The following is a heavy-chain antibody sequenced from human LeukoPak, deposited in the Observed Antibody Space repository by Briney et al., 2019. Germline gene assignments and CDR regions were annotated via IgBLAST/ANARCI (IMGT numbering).Heavy chain of an antibody. CDR1: GYSFTSYW. CDR3: ARHTRAEYSSSSGNMDV. Sequence: GESLKISCQGSGYSFTSYWIGWVRQMPGKGLEWMGIIYPGDSDTRYSPSFQGQVTISADKSISTAYLQWSSLKASDTAMYYCARHTRAEYSSSSGNMDVWGKGTTVTVSS. J-gene: IGHJ6*03. CDR2: IYPGDSDT. D-gene: IGHD6-6*01. V-gene: IGHV5-51*01.